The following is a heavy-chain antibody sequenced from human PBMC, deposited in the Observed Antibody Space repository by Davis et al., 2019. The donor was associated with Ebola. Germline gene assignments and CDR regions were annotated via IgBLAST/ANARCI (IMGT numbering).Heavy chain of an antibody. V-gene: IGHV3-23*01. CDR1: GFIFSNYG. Sequence: GGSLRLSCAASGFIFSNYGMSWVRQAPGKGLEWVSAISGSGGLTPTADSVKGRFTISRDNSKNTLYLQMNSLRAEDTALYYCAKDKTMATQYWYFDLWGRGTLVTVSS. D-gene: IGHD4/OR15-4a*01. CDR2: ISGSGGLT. J-gene: IGHJ2*01. CDR3: AKDKTMATQYWYFDL.